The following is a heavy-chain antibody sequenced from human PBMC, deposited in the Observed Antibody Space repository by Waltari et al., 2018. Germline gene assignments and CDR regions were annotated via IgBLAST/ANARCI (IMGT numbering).Heavy chain of an antibody. CDR1: GFRLSIYP. V-gene: IGHV3-23*01. CDR2: ITADGRSR. CDR3: AKADFGDPYWFFDL. Sequence: EGQLLESGGGLVETGGSLRLSCEASGFRLSIYPRAWVRQAPGKGLEWVSTITADGRSRNYADSVKGRFTISRDNSKNILDLQMNTLRAEDTAVYFCAKADFGDPYWFFDLWGRGTLLTVSS. D-gene: IGHD3-10*01. J-gene: IGHJ2*01.